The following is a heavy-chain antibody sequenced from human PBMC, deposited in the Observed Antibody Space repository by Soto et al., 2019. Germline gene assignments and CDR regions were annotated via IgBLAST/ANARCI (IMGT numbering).Heavy chain of an antibody. CDR2: ISDNGGNT. Sequence: VQLLESGGALVQPGESLRLSCEASGFTFRSYAMSWVRQAPGKGLEWVSAISDNGGNTYYPDSVRGRFTISRDNSKNTLFLQMNSVRAEDTAVYYCAKDFSYDSSGVLDYWGQGTLVTVSS. V-gene: IGHV3-23*01. CDR1: GFTFRSYA. J-gene: IGHJ4*02. CDR3: AKDFSYDSSGVLDY. D-gene: IGHD3-22*01.